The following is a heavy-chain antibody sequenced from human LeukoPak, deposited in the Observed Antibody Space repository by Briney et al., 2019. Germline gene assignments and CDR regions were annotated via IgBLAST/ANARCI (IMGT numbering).Heavy chain of an antibody. CDR3: ARKGPMVRGVIKRLSFYYYMDV. CDR1: GGCFSGYY. J-gene: IGHJ6*03. D-gene: IGHD3-10*01. V-gene: IGHV4-34*01. CDR2: INHSGST. Sequence: SETLSLTCAVYGGCFSGYYWSWIRQAPGKGLEWIGEINHSGSTNYNPSLKSRVTISVDTSKNQFSLKLSSVTAADTAVYYCARKGPMVRGVIKRLSFYYYMDVWGKGTTVTISS.